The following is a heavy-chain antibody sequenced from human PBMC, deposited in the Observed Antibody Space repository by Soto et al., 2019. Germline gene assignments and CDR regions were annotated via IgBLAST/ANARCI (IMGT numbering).Heavy chain of an antibody. CDR2: IYYSGST. J-gene: IGHJ4*02. V-gene: IGHV4-59*08. CDR3: ATLSGYCSSTSCFEEGHSSYYFDY. Sequence: PSETLSLTCTVSGGSISSYYWSWIRQPPGKGLEWIGYIYYSGSTNYNPSLKSRVTISVDTSKNQFSLKLSSVTAADTAVYYCATLSGYCSSTSCFEEGHSSYYFDYWGQGTLVTVSS. CDR1: GGSISSYY. D-gene: IGHD2-2*01.